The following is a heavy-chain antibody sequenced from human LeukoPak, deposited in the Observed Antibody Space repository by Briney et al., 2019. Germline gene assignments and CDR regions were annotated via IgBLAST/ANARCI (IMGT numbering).Heavy chain of an antibody. Sequence: GGPLRLSCAASGFIFTNCAMTWVRQAPGKGLEWVSTISGSGGITYYADSVKGRFTISRDNSRNTLFLQMNNLRAEDTAVYYCAMNYYDSSRYFPFDFWGQGTLVTVSS. J-gene: IGHJ4*02. CDR1: GFIFTNCA. CDR2: ISGSGGIT. CDR3: AMNYYDSSRYFPFDF. V-gene: IGHV3-23*01. D-gene: IGHD3-22*01.